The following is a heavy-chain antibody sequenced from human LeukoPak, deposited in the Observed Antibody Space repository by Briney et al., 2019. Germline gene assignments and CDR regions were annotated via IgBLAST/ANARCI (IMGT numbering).Heavy chain of an antibody. J-gene: IGHJ6*02. Sequence: GGSLRLSCAASGFTFSSYSMNWVRQAPGKGLEWASSISSSSSYIYYADSVKGRFTISRDNAKNSLYLQMNSLRAEDTAVYYCAREGAYYDSSGSEGGYYYYYGMDVWGQGTTVTVSS. D-gene: IGHD3-22*01. CDR3: AREGAYYDSSGSEGGYYYYYGMDV. CDR2: ISSSSSYI. CDR1: GFTFSSYS. V-gene: IGHV3-21*01.